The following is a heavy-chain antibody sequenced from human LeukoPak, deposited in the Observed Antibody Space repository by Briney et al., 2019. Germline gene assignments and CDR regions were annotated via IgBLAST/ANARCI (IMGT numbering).Heavy chain of an antibody. CDR2: IYHSGST. Sequence: SETLSLTCAVSGGSISSGGYSWSWIRQPPGKGLEWIGYIYHSGSTYYNPSLKSRVTISVDRSKNQISLKLSSVTAADTAVYYCARGTFDSSFDYWGQGTLVTVSS. CDR1: GGSISSGGYS. J-gene: IGHJ4*02. V-gene: IGHV4-30-2*01. CDR3: ARGTFDSSFDY. D-gene: IGHD3-22*01.